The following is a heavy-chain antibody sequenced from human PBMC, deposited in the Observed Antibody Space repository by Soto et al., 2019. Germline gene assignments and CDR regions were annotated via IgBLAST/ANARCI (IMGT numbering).Heavy chain of an antibody. CDR2: ISGSGSST. Sequence: GGSLRLSCAASGFTFSSYAMSWVRQAPGKGLEWVSTISGSGSSTYYADSVKGRFTISRDNSKNTLYLQMNSLRAEDTAVYYCAKVFLTLEQHLVQFYFDYWGQGTLVTVSS. D-gene: IGHD6-13*01. CDR3: AKVFLTLEQHLVQFYFDY. CDR1: GFTFSSYA. V-gene: IGHV3-23*01. J-gene: IGHJ4*02.